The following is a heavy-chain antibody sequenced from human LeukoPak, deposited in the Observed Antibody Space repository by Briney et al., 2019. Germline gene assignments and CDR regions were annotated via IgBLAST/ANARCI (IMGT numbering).Heavy chain of an antibody. Sequence: GGTLRLSCAASGFTFSSYGMSWVRQAPGKGLEWVLGISGRGGNTYYADSIKGRFTISRDNSKNTLYLQMNSLRAEDTAVYYCAKSGVGGLRGGYLDYWGQGTLVTVSS. J-gene: IGHJ4*02. CDR1: GFTFSSYG. D-gene: IGHD5-12*01. CDR2: ISGRGGNT. V-gene: IGHV3-23*01. CDR3: AKSGVGGLRGGYLDY.